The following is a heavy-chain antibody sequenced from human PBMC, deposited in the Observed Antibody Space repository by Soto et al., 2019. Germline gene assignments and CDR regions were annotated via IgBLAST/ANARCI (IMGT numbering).Heavy chain of an antibody. D-gene: IGHD3-22*01. CDR2: ISGSGAGA. J-gene: IGHJ4*02. CDR1: GFTFSTYA. Sequence: EVQLLESGGGLVQPGGSLRLSCAASGFTFSTYAMAWVRQAPGKGLEWVSAISGSGAGAYLADSVSGRFIISRDNSKNTRDLQMSGLRAEDTALYYCVKAFDATGYYYERAFDYWGQGTLVTVSS. V-gene: IGHV3-23*01. CDR3: VKAFDATGYYYERAFDY.